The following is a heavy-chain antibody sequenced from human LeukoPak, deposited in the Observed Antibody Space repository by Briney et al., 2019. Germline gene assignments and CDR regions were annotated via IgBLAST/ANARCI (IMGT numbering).Heavy chain of an antibody. Sequence: TGGSLRLSCAASGFTVSSYWMSWVRQAPGKGLEWVANIKQDGSEKYYVDSVKGRFTISRDNAKNSLYLQMNRLRAEDTAVYYCAREVGGWTRFDYWGQGPLVTVSS. V-gene: IGHV3-7*01. J-gene: IGHJ4*02. CDR1: GFTVSSYW. D-gene: IGHD6-19*01. CDR2: IKQDGSEK. CDR3: AREVGGWTRFDY.